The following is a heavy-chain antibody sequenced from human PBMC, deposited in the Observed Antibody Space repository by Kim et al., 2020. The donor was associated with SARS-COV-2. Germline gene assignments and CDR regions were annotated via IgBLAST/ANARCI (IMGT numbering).Heavy chain of an antibody. CDR2: FDPVDGET. D-gene: IGHD5-12*01. Sequence: ASVKVSCKVSGYTLTELSMHWVRQAPGKGLEWMGGFDPVDGETIYAQKFQGRVTMTEDTSTDTAYMELSSLRSEDTAVYYCATEGVGSGYDWAFGAFDIWGQGTMVTVSS. CDR1: GYTLTELS. J-gene: IGHJ3*02. CDR3: ATEGVGSGYDWAFGAFDI. V-gene: IGHV1-24*01.